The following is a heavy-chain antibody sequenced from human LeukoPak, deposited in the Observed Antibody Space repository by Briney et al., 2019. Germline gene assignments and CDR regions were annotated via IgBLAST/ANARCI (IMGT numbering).Heavy chain of an antibody. V-gene: IGHV1-18*01. D-gene: IGHD3-22*01. CDR3: ASFDLNYYDSRYYMDV. CDR2: ISAYNGNT. Sequence: GASVKVSCKASGYTFTSYGISWVRQAPGQGLEWMGWISAYNGNTNYAQKLQGRVTMTTDTSTSRAYMELRSLRSDDTAVYYCASFDLNYYDSRYYMDVWGKGTTVTVSS. J-gene: IGHJ6*03. CDR1: GYTFTSYG.